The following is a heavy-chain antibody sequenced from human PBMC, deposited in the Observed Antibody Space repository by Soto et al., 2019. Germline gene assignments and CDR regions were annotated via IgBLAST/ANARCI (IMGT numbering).Heavy chain of an antibody. D-gene: IGHD1-1*01. CDR2: ISAYNGNT. Sequence: QVQLVQSGAEVKKPGASVKVSCKASGYTFTSYGISWVRQAPGQGLEWMGWISAYNGNTNYAQKLQGRVTMTPDTSTSTAYMELRSLRSDDTAVYYCARTRDEGTYYYYGMDVWGQGTTVTVSS. V-gene: IGHV1-18*01. CDR1: GYTFTSYG. J-gene: IGHJ6*02. CDR3: ARTRDEGTYYYYGMDV.